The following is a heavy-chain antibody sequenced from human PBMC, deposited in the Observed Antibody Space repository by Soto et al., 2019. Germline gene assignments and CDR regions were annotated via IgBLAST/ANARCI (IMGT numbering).Heavy chain of an antibody. D-gene: IGHD7-27*01. V-gene: IGHV3-48*04. J-gene: IGHJ4*02. CDR2: ISSSSSSTI. CDR1: GFTFSSYS. CDR3: ARPGAGDRGGPYYFDY. Sequence: GGSLRLSCAASGFTFSSYSMNWVRQAPGKGLEWVSYISSSSSSTIYYADSVKGRFTISRDNAKNSLYLQMNSLRAEDTAVYYCARPGAGDRGGPYYFDYWGQGTLVTVSS.